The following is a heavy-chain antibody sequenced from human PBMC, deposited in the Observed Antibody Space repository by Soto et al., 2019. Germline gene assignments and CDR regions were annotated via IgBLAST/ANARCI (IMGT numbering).Heavy chain of an antibody. Sequence: QLQLQESGPGLVKPSETLSLTCTVSGGSISSSSYYWGWIRQPPGKGLEWIGSIYYSGSTYYNPSLKSRVTISVDTSKNQFSLKLSSVTAADTAVYYCARRSIRIWEGWFDPWGQGTLVTVSS. D-gene: IGHD1-26*01. CDR2: IYYSGST. J-gene: IGHJ5*02. CDR1: GGSISSSSYY. CDR3: ARRSIRIWEGWFDP. V-gene: IGHV4-39*01.